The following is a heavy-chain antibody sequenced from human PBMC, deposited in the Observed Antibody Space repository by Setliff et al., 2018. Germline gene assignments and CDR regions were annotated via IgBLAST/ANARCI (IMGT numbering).Heavy chain of an antibody. J-gene: IGHJ4*02. CDR2: IKEDGSQD. CDR3: VRDGGWKRFDY. D-gene: IGHD2-15*01. Sequence: PGGSLRLSCATSGLTFSRYYMAWVRQAPGKGLEWVAHIKEDGSQDYYADSMKGRFTISRDNAKEPISLQMSSLRGEDTAVYFCVRDGGWKRFDYWGQGIMVTVSS. CDR1: GLTFSRYY. V-gene: IGHV3-7*03.